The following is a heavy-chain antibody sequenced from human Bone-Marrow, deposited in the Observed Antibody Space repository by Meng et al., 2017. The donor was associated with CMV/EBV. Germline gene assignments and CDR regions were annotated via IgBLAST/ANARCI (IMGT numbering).Heavy chain of an antibody. D-gene: IGHD1-7*01. J-gene: IGHJ6*02. Sequence: SETLSLTCAVYGGSFSGYYWSWIRQPPGKGLEWIGEINHSGSTNYNPSLKSRVTISVDTSKNQFSRKLSSVTAADTAVYYCARGVVTGTIYYYYGMDVWGQGTTVTVSS. CDR1: GGSFSGYY. V-gene: IGHV4-34*01. CDR3: ARGVVTGTIYYYYGMDV. CDR2: INHSGST.